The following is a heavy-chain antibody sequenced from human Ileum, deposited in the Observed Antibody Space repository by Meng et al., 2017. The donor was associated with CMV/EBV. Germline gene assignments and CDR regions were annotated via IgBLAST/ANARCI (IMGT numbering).Heavy chain of an antibody. CDR2: IDTNTGNP. V-gene: IGHV7-4-1*02. CDR1: RYSFTSYG. D-gene: IGHD5-18*01. J-gene: IGHJ4*02. CDR3: TRGDGAHTAKYDF. Sequence: QVQLVQSGSELKEPGASVKVSCKTSRYSFTSYGINWVREAPGQRLEWMGWIDTNTGNPAYAQDFTGRFVFSLDTSVSTAYLQISSLRAEDTAVYYCTRGDGAHTAKYDFWGRGTLVTVSS.